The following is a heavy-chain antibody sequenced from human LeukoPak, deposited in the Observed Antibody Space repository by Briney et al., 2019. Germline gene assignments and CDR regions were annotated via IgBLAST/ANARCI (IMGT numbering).Heavy chain of an antibody. CDR2: IYPGDSDT. Sequence: GESLKISCKGSGYSFTCYWIGWVRQMPGKGLEWMGIIYPGDSDTRYSPSFQGQVTISADKSISTAYLQWSSLKASDTAMYYCARGGMGPDYVWGSYRSYYFDYWGQGTLVTVSS. D-gene: IGHD3-16*02. CDR1: GYSFTCYW. CDR3: ARGGMGPDYVWGSYRSYYFDY. V-gene: IGHV5-51*01. J-gene: IGHJ4*02.